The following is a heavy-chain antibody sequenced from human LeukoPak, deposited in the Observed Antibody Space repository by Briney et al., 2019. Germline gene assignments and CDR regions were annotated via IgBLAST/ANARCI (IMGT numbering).Heavy chain of an antibody. CDR1: GGSFSGYY. V-gene: IGHV4-34*01. CDR2: INHSGST. CDR3: ARRRLLYSSSSPFDY. J-gene: IGHJ4*02. D-gene: IGHD6-6*01. Sequence: PSETLSLTCAVYGGSFSGYYWSWIRQPPGKGLEWIGEINHSGSTNYNPSLKSRVTISVGTSKNQFSLKLSSVTAADTAVYYCARRRLLYSSSSPFDYWGQGTLVTVSS.